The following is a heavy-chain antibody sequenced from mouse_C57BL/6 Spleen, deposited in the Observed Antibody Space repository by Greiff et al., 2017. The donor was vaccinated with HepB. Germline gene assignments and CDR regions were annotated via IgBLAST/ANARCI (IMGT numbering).Heavy chain of an antibody. CDR1: GYTFTDYE. CDR2: IDPETGGT. J-gene: IGHJ2*01. Sequence: VQLQQSGAELVRPGASVTLSCKASGYTFTDYEMHWVKQTPVHGLEWIGAIDPETGGTAYNQKFKGKAILTADKSSSTAYMELRSLTSEDSAVDYCTRGGRGPYLDYWGQGTTLTVSS. D-gene: IGHD3-3*01. CDR3: TRGGRGPYLDY. V-gene: IGHV1-15*01.